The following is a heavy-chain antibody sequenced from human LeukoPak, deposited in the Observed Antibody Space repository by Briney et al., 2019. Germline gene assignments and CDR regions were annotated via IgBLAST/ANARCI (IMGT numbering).Heavy chain of an antibody. CDR1: GLTFSSYS. D-gene: IGHD2-21*02. CDR2: ISHNGRSI. J-gene: IGHJ2*01. V-gene: IGHV3-48*01. Sequence: PGGSLRLSCAASGLTFSSYSMDWVRQAPGKGLEWVAYISHNGRSIYYADSVKGRFTISRDNGKNSLYLQMHSLRAEDTAVYYCARYYCGGDCYSVDFWYFDLWGRGTLVTVSS. CDR3: ARYYCGGDCYSVDFWYFDL.